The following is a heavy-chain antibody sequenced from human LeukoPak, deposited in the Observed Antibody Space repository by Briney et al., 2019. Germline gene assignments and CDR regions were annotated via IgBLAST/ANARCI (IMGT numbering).Heavy chain of an antibody. CDR3: AKSGNNRFDY. CDR1: GFTFSSYA. CDR2: ISGSGVSGGNT. V-gene: IGHV3-23*01. Sequence: PGRSLRLSCAASGFTFSSYAMSWVRQAPGKGLEWVSNISGSGVSGGNTYYADSVKGRFTISRDNSKNTLYLQMNSLRTEDTAVYYCAKSGNNRFDYWGQGTLVTVSS. J-gene: IGHJ4*02. D-gene: IGHD4-23*01.